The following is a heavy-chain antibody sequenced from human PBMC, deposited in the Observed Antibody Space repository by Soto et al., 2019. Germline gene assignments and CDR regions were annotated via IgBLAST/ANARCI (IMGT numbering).Heavy chain of an antibody. CDR2: ISAYNGNK. Sequence: ASVKVSCKASGYMFTTYGISWVRQAPGQGLEWMAWISAYNGNKKYAQKFQDRVTMTIHTSSTTVSMELRNLTSDDTAIYYCARTGGGMAARPLEYCAQGTLVTVSS. CDR3: ARTGGGMAARPLEY. V-gene: IGHV1-18*04. CDR1: GYMFTTYG. J-gene: IGHJ4*02. D-gene: IGHD6-6*01.